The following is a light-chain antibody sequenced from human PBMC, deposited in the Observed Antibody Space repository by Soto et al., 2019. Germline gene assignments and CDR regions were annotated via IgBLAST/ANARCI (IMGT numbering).Light chain of an antibody. CDR2: EVS. J-gene: IGLJ3*02. CDR1: SSDVGAYKY. Sequence: QAVVTQPPSASGSPGQSVTISCTGTSSDVGAYKYVSWYQQYPGKAPKLMIYEVSKRPSGVPDRFSGSKSGNTVSLTVSGLQAEDEADYYCTSYVGSNIWVFGGGTKLTVL. CDR3: TSYVGSNIWV. V-gene: IGLV2-8*01.